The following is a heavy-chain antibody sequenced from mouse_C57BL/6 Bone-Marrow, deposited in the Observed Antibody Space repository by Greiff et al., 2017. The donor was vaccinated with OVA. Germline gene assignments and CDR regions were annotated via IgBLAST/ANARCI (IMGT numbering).Heavy chain of an antibody. CDR1: GFTFSCYA. Sequence: EVMLVESGGGLVKPGGSLKLSCAASGFTFSCYAMSWVRQTPEKRLEWVATISDGGSYTYYPDNVKGRFTISRDNAKNNLYLQMSHLKSEDTAMYYCARTLDYYGSSGDYWGQGTTLTVSS. V-gene: IGHV5-4*03. D-gene: IGHD1-1*01. J-gene: IGHJ2*01. CDR3: ARTLDYYGSSGDY. CDR2: ISDGGSYT.